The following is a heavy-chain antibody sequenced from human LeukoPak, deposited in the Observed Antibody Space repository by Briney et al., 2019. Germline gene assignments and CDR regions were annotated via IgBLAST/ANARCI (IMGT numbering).Heavy chain of an antibody. D-gene: IGHD3-22*01. Sequence: ASVKVSCKASGGTFSSYAISWVRQAPGQGLEWMGGIIPIFGTANYAQKFQGRVTITTDESTSTAYMELSSLRSEDTAVYYCARDLVGYYDSSGPNWFDPWGQGTLVTVSS. V-gene: IGHV1-69*05. CDR1: GGTFSSYA. J-gene: IGHJ5*02. CDR2: IIPIFGTA. CDR3: ARDLVGYYDSSGPNWFDP.